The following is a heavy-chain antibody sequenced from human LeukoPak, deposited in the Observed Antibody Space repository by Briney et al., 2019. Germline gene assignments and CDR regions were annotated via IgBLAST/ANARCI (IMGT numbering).Heavy chain of an antibody. V-gene: IGHV3-33*05. D-gene: IGHD3-3*01. CDR1: GFTFSAYG. Sequence: GGSLRLSCAAPGFTFSAYGMHWVRQTPGKGLEWVSYISFDASKRSYADSVKGRFTISRDNSKKTLYLQMKSLRAEDTAVYYCARDGASIFGVVLAFDMWGQGTMVTVSS. CDR3: ARDGASIFGVVLAFDM. CDR2: ISFDASKR. J-gene: IGHJ3*02.